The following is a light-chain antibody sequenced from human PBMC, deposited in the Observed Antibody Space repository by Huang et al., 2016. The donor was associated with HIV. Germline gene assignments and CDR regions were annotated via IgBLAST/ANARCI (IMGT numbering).Light chain of an antibody. J-gene: IGKJ1*01. V-gene: IGKV3-15*01. CDR3: QQYSNWPPWT. CDR2: DAS. Sequence: EIVMTQSPATLSMFPGGRVTLSCRASQSVGTNLAWYQQRRGQAPSLLMYDASTRATGIPARFSGSGSVTEFTLTITSLQSDDFAVYYCQQYSNWPPWTFGQGTEVEVK. CDR1: QSVGTN.